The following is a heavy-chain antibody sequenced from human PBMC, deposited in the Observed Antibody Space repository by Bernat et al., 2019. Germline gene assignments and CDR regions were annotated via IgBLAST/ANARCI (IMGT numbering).Heavy chain of an antibody. CDR2: IKTKAAGGTT. Sequence: EVQLVESGGGLVKPGGSLRLSCAVSGFSASDAWMAWVRQAPGKGPEWVGRIKTKAAGGTTEYIAPVKGRFTVSRDDSKNTLYLQMNSLKIEDTAVYYCTTEQLTGRVDYWSQGTLVTVSS. CDR3: TTEQLTGRVDY. CDR1: GFSASDAW. J-gene: IGHJ4*02. D-gene: IGHD3-9*01. V-gene: IGHV3-15*01.